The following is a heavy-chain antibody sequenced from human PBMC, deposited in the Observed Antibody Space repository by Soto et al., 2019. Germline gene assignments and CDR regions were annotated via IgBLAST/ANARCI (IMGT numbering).Heavy chain of an antibody. V-gene: IGHV3-23*01. Sequence: HPGGSLRLSCAASGFTFSIYAMSWVCQAPGKGLEWVSGISGSGVGASGGSTYYADSVKGRFTISRDNSRNTLYLQMNSLRAEDTAIYYCAKDLGRHIVVVLPANLFDYWGQGTLVTVSS. CDR3: AKDLGRHIVVVLPANLFDY. J-gene: IGHJ4*02. CDR2: ISGSGVGASGGST. D-gene: IGHD2-15*01. CDR1: GFTFSIYA.